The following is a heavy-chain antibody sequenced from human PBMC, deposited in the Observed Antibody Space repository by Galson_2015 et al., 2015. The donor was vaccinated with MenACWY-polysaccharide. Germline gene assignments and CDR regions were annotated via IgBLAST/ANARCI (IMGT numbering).Heavy chain of an antibody. D-gene: IGHD1-26*01. V-gene: IGHV4-38-2*01. CDR1: GSSISSGYY. CDR3: ARVEKYSGSFYILH. J-gene: IGHJ4*02. Sequence: ATLSLPCAVSGSSISSGYYWGWLRPPPGQGLEWLGSIYNSGSTYYNPSLKSRVTISVDTSKNQFSLKLSSVTAADTAVYYCARVEKYSGSFYILHCGQETLVTVSS. CDR2: IYNSGST.